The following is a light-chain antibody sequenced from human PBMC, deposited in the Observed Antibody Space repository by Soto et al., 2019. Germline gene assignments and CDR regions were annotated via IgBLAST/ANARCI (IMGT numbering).Light chain of an antibody. J-gene: IGLJ1*01. CDR2: EVR. V-gene: IGLV2-14*01. CDR1: SSDVGGYNH. CDR3: SSLTSDSTLV. Sequence: SVLTQPASVSGSPGQSITISCTGTSSDVGGYNHVSWYQQHPGKAPKLIIYEVRNRPSGVSNRFSASKSGNTASLTISRLQAEDEADYYCSSLTSDSTLVFGSGTKVTVL.